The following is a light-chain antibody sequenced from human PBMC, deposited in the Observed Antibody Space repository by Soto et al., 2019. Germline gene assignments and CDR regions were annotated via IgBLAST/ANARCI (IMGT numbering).Light chain of an antibody. J-gene: IGLJ2*01. Sequence: QSALTQPPSASGSPGQSVTISCTGTSNDIGGYNYVSWYQQYPGKAPKLLISEVNERPAGVPDRFSGSKSDNTASLTVSGLQTEDEADYYCSAWDGSLSGRVFGGGTKLTVL. CDR3: SAWDGSLSGRV. V-gene: IGLV2-8*01. CDR1: SNDIGGYNY. CDR2: EVN.